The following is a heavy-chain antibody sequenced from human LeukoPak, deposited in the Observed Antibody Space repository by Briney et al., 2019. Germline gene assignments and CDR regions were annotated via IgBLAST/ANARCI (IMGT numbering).Heavy chain of an antibody. D-gene: IGHD3-22*01. CDR1: GGTFSSYA. CDR2: ISAYNGNT. J-gene: IGHJ4*02. V-gene: IGHV1-18*01. CDR3: ARDQYYYDSSGSGY. Sequence: ASVKVSCKASGGTFSSYAISWVRQAPGQGLEWMGWISAYNGNTNYAQKLQGRVTMTTDTSTSTAYMELRSLRSDDTAVYYCARDQYYYDSSGSGYWGQGTLVTVSS.